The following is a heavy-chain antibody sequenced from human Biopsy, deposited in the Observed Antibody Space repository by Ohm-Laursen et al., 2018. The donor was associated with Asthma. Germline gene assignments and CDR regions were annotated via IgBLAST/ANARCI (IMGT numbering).Heavy chain of an antibody. CDR1: GFTFGDYC. CDR3: ARTFHFWSPYHAEHYQL. J-gene: IGHJ1*01. CDR2: IKHDGTEK. V-gene: IGHV3-7*01. Sequence: SLRLSCAASGFTFGDYCMSWVRQVPGKGLEWVANIKHDGTEKNHVDSLKGRFTISRDNAKNSLYLQMNSLRAKDTAVYYCARTFHFWSPYHAEHYQLWGQGTLVTVPS. D-gene: IGHD3-3*02.